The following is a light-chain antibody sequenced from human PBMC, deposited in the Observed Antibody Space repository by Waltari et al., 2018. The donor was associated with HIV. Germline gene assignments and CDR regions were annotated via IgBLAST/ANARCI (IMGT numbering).Light chain of an antibody. Sequence: VMTQSPATVSVSLGEGATPSCRASQSIYTNLVWYQKKPGQAPRLLIYDASTRATGIPARFSGSGSGTEFTLTISSLQSEDSAIYYCQQYNNWPRTFGQGTKVEIK. CDR3: QQYNNWPRT. CDR2: DAS. V-gene: IGKV3-15*01. CDR1: QSIYTN. J-gene: IGKJ1*01.